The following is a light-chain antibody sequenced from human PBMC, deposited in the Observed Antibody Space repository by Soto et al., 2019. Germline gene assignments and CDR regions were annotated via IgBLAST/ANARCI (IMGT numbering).Light chain of an antibody. J-gene: IGLJ1*01. V-gene: IGLV1-51*01. CDR2: DNS. Sequence: QSVLTQPPSVSAAPVQKIIISGSGSRSNLGTYYVSWYHQLPGTAPKVVIYDNSRRPSGIPDRFSGSKSGTSATLAITGLQTGDEGNYSCGAWDSSLNVYVFGGGTKVTVL. CDR3: GAWDSSLNVYV. CDR1: RSNLGTYY.